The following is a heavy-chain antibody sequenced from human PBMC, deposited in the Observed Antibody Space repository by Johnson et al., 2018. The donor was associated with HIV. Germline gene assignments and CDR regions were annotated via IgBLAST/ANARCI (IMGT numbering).Heavy chain of an antibody. Sequence: VQLVESGGGLVQPGGSLKLSCAASGFTFSGSAMHWVRQASGKGLEWVSGIGIVADTYYSASVKGRFTISREHAKNSLYLQMNSLRAEDTAVYYCARSMTTVTVAFDIWGQGTMVTVSS. V-gene: IGHV3-13*01. J-gene: IGHJ3*02. CDR3: ARSMTTVTVAFDI. D-gene: IGHD4-17*01. CDR2: IGIVADT. CDR1: GFTFSGSA.